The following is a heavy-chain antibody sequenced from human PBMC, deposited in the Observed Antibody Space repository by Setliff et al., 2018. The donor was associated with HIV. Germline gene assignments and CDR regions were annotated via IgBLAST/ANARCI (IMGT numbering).Heavy chain of an antibody. D-gene: IGHD2-15*01. Sequence: SETLSLTCAVSGGSIGTTTYYWGRIRQPPGKGLEWIGSIYYNGITYYNPSLKGRFTISVDTSKNQFSLKVTSVTAADTAVYYCARRIFHSSFPSFDSWGQGTLVTVSS. V-gene: IGHV4-39*01. J-gene: IGHJ4*02. CDR1: GGSIGTTTYY. CDR3: ARRIFHSSFPSFDS. CDR2: IYYNGIT.